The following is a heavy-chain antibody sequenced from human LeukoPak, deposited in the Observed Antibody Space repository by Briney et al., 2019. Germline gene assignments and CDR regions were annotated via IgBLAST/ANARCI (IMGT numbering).Heavy chain of an antibody. J-gene: IGHJ5*02. CDR3: AKDVWFGELSWWFDP. Sequence: PGGSLRLSCSASGFTFSSYAMHWVRQAPGKGLEYVSAISSNGGSTYYADSVKGRFTISRVNSKNTLYLQMNSLRAEDTAVYYCAKDVWFGELSWWFDPWGQGTLVTVSS. V-gene: IGHV3-64*04. CDR1: GFTFSSYA. D-gene: IGHD3-10*01. CDR2: ISSNGGST.